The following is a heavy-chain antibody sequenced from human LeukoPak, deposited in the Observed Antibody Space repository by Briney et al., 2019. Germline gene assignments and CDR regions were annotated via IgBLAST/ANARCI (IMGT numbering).Heavy chain of an antibody. J-gene: IGHJ2*01. Sequence: GGSLRLSCAASGFTFSSYAMHWVRQAPGKGLEWVSSISSSSDYKYYADSVKGRFTISRDNAKNSLYLQMNSLRAEDTAVYYCAGGQGWHFDLWGRGTLITVSS. CDR3: AGGQGWHFDL. D-gene: IGHD2-15*01. V-gene: IGHV3-21*01. CDR2: ISSSSDYK. CDR1: GFTFSSYA.